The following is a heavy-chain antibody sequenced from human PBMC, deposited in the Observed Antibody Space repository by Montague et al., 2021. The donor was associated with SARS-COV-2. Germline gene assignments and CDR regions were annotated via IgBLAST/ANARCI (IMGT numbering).Heavy chain of an antibody. D-gene: IGHD3-9*01. CDR2: IYYSGST. CDR3: ARAILKTYDDILTGYYKAPYGMDV. Sequence: SETLSLTCTVSGGSVSSGSYYWSWIRQPPGKGLEWIGYIYYSGSTNYNPSLKSRVTTSVDTSKNQFSLKLSSVTAADTAVYYCARAILKTYDDILTGYYKAPYGMDVWGQGTTVTVSS. CDR1: GGSVSSGSYY. V-gene: IGHV4-61*01. J-gene: IGHJ6*02.